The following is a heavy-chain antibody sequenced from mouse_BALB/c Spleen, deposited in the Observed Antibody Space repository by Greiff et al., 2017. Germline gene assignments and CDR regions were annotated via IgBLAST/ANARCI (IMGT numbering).Heavy chain of an antibody. CDR3: ASQGITTAAWFAY. CDR1: GFTFSSYG. V-gene: IGHV5-6*01. J-gene: IGHJ3*01. Sequence: EVKLVESGGDLVKPGGSLKLSCAASGFTFSSYGMSWVRQTPDKRLEWVATISSGGSYTYYPDSVKGRFTISRDNAKNTLYLQMSSLKSEDTAMYYCASQGITTAAWFAYWGQGTLVTVSA. D-gene: IGHD1-2*01. CDR2: ISSGGSYT.